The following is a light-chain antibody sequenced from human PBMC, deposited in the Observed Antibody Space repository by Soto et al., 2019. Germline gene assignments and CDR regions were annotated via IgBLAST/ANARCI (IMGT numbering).Light chain of an antibody. J-gene: IGKJ1*01. Sequence: DIQMTQSPSSLSTSVGDRVTITCRASQRINIYLNWYSQKPGKAPKLLIFAASSLQSGVPSRFSGSRSGPDFTLTISSLQPEDFATYYCQQSYSSPPTFGQGTKVDIK. CDR1: QRINIY. CDR3: QQSYSSPPT. V-gene: IGKV1-39*01. CDR2: AAS.